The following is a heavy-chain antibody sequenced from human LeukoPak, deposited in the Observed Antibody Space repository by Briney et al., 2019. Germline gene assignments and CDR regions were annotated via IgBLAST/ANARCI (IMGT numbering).Heavy chain of an antibody. CDR3: AREPPYYDFWSGYDHYGMDV. CDR1: GGSISSGGYY. J-gene: IGHJ6*02. V-gene: IGHV4-31*03. Sequence: PSETLSLTCTVSGGSISSGGYYWSWIRQHPGTGLEWIGYIYYSGSTYYNPSLKSRVTISVDTSKNQFSLKLSSVTAADTAVYYCAREPPYYDFWSGYDHYGMDVWGQGTTVTVSS. CDR2: IYYSGST. D-gene: IGHD3-3*01.